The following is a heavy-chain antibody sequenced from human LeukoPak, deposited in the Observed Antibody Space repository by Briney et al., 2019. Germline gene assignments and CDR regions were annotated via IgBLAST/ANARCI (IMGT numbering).Heavy chain of an antibody. CDR2: IYSSGST. V-gene: IGHV4-59*08. Sequence: PSETLSLTCTVSGGSITGYYWNWFRQPPGKGLEWIGYIYSSGSTNYTPSLRSRLTISVDTSKNQFSLKLSSVTAADTAVYYCARPVLYCSGGSCYPNYFDPWGQGTLVTVSS. D-gene: IGHD2-15*01. CDR1: GGSITGYY. CDR3: ARPVLYCSGGSCYPNYFDP. J-gene: IGHJ5*02.